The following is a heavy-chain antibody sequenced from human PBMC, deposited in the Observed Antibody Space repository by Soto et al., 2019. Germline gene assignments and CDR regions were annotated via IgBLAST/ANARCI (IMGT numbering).Heavy chain of an antibody. CDR2: IYHSGST. Sequence: LSLTCSVSGGSISSSNWWSWVRQPPGKWLEWIGEIYHSGSTNYNPSLKSRVTISVDKSKNQFSLKLSSVTAADTAVYYCAREPPRIVVVVVATGGRSFDIWGQGTMITV. J-gene: IGHJ3*02. V-gene: IGHV4-4*02. CDR3: AREPPRIVVVVVATGGRSFDI. CDR1: GGSISSSNW. D-gene: IGHD2-15*01.